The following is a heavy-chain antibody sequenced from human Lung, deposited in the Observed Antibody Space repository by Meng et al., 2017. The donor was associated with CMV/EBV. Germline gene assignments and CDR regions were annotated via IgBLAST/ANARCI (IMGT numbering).Heavy chain of an antibody. J-gene: IGHJ4*02. Sequence: VQLVESGGGVVQSGGSRRLSCASSGFTFGNYAMHWVRQAPGKGLEWLAFIGHDGNNEQYADSMKGRFTISRDNFNTLYLQMKSLTDEDTALYYCGRDYINSVDHWGQGTLGTVSS. V-gene: IGHV3-30*02. CDR2: IGHDGNNE. D-gene: IGHD2-2*02. CDR1: GFTFGNYA. CDR3: GRDYINSVDH.